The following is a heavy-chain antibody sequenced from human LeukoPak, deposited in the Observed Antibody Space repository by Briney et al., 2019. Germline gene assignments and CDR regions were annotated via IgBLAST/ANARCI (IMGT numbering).Heavy chain of an antibody. CDR1: GYTFTSYG. V-gene: IGHV1-18*01. CDR2: ISAYNGNT. CDR3: ARDPRILYYGMDV. Sequence: ASVKASCKASGYTFTSYGISWVRQAPGQGLEWMGWISAYNGNTNYAQKLQGRVTMTTDTSTSTAYVELRSLRSDDTAVYYCARDPRILYYGMDVWGQGTTVTVSS. J-gene: IGHJ6*02.